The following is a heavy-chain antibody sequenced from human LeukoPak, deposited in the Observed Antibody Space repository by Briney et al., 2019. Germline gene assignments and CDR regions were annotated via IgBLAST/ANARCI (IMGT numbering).Heavy chain of an antibody. V-gene: IGHV4-4*07. CDR2: IYTSGST. CDR1: GGSISSYY. Sequence: SETLSLTCTVSGGSISSYYGSWIRQPAGKGLEWMGRIYTSGSTNYNPSLKSRVTMSVDTSKNQFSLKLSSVTAADTAVYCCARGRIVVVPDYYYYMDVWGKGTTVTVSS. D-gene: IGHD2-2*01. CDR3: ARGRIVVVPDYYYYMDV. J-gene: IGHJ6*03.